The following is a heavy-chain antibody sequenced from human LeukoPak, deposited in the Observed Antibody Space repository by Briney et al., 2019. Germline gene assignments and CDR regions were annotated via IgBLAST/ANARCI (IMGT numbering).Heavy chain of an antibody. CDR3: ARQGSNSSGWYPVDD. Sequence: ASVKVSCKASGYTFTGYYIYWVRQAPGQGLEWMGWIIPNSGVTKYAQKFQGRVTLTRDTSISTAYLELSSLTSDDTAVYFCARQGSNSSGWYPVDDWGQGTLVTVSS. V-gene: IGHV1-2*02. J-gene: IGHJ4*02. CDR2: IIPNSGVT. CDR1: GYTFTGYY. D-gene: IGHD6-19*01.